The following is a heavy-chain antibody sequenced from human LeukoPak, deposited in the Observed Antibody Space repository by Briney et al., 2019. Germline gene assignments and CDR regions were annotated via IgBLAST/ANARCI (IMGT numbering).Heavy chain of an antibody. CDR3: ARVGIVVVVAATTENNWFDP. Sequence: SETLSLTCTVSGGSISSYYWSWIRQPPGKGLEWIGYIYYSGITNYNPSLKSRVTISVDTSKNQFSLKLSSVTAADTAVYYCARVGIVVVVAATTENNWFDPWGQGTLVTVSS. CDR1: GGSISSYY. D-gene: IGHD2-15*01. CDR2: IYYSGIT. V-gene: IGHV4-59*12. J-gene: IGHJ5*02.